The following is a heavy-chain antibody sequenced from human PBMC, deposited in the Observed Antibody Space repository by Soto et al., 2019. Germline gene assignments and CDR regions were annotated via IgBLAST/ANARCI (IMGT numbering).Heavy chain of an antibody. CDR3: ARGPPKGYCSGGSCSTVFDY. D-gene: IGHD2-15*01. Sequence: PSETLSLTCTISDDSIRSYYCSWIRQSPGKGLEWIGNLYHSGSPNYNPSLKSRVNISIDTSKNHFSLKMVSVTAADTAVYYCARGPPKGYCSGGSCSTVFDYWGQGTLVTVS. V-gene: IGHV4-59*12. J-gene: IGHJ4*02. CDR2: LYHSGSP. CDR1: DDSIRSYY.